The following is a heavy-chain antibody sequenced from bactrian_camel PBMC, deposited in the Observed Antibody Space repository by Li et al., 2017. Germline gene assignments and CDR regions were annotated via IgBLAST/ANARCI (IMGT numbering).Heavy chain of an antibody. CDR1: GSMYVINC. J-gene: IGHJ4*01. CDR3: AADTTCRVGCMVLADAADWPI. V-gene: IGHV3S54*01. CDR2: IWVRDGRP. D-gene: IGHD3*01. Sequence: HVQLVESGGGSVQAGGSLRLSCAASGSMYVINCLGWFRQRPGKEREGVAAIWVRDGRPDYVDSVKGRFTISRDSAKNTLYLQMNSLKPEDTAMYYCAADTTCRVGCMVLADAADWPIWGQGTQVTVS.